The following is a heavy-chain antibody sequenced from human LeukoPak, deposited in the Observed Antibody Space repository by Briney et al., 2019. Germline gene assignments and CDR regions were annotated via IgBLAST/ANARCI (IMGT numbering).Heavy chain of an antibody. J-gene: IGHJ4*02. Sequence: VGSVTVSCTASGYTFTGYYMHWVRQAPGQGLEWMGWINPNSGGTNYAQKFQRRVTMTRDTSISTAYMELSRLRSDDTAVYYCARGGRNSDWVQGTLVTVRS. CDR2: INPNSGGT. D-gene: IGHD4-23*01. CDR3: ARGGRNSD. CDR1: GYTFTGYY. V-gene: IGHV1-2*02.